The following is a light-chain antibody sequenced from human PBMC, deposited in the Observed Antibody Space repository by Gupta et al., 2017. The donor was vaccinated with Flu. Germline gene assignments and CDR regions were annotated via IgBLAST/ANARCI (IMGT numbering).Light chain of an antibody. V-gene: IGKV1-5*03. CDR2: KAS. Sequence: DIQMTQSPSTLSASVGDRVTITCRASQSISIWLAWYQQKPGKAPHLLIQKASSLESGVPSRFSGSGSGTEFTLTITSLQPEDCATYYCQQYFRRTTFGPGTKVNIK. CDR3: QQYFRRTT. CDR1: QSISIW. J-gene: IGKJ3*01.